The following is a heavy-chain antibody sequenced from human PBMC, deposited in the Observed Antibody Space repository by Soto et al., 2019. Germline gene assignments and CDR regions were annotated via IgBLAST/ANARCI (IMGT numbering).Heavy chain of an antibody. CDR1: GGSISSGGYY. Sequence: QVQLQESGPGLVKPSQTLSLTRTVSGGSISSGGYYWSWIRQHPGKGLEWIGYIYYSGSTYYNPSLKSRVTISVDTSKNQFSLKLSSVTAADTAVYYCARDLAVAGDDAFDIWGQGTMVTVSS. D-gene: IGHD6-19*01. V-gene: IGHV4-31*03. CDR2: IYYSGST. CDR3: ARDLAVAGDDAFDI. J-gene: IGHJ3*02.